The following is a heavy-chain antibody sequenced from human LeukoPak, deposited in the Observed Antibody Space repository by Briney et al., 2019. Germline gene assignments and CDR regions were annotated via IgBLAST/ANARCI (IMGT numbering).Heavy chain of an antibody. D-gene: IGHD6-19*01. J-gene: IGHJ1*01. V-gene: IGHV3-7*01. Sequence: GGALRLSCAASGFTFSSYWMRWVRQAPGKGLEGVANIKQDGREKNYVDSVKGRFTISRDNAKNSLSLRRNSLSAEDTALYYCATAYSSGWYFYFQHWGPGSLVSVSS. CDR1: GFTFSSYW. CDR3: ATAYSSGWYFYFQH. CDR2: IKQDGREK.